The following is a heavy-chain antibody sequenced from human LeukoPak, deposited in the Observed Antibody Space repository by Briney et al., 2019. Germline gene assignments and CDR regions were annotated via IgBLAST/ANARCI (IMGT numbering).Heavy chain of an antibody. D-gene: IGHD4-23*01. CDR3: ARDMVTDFNWYFDL. CDR2: ISSSSSTI. CDR1: GFTFSSYS. Sequence: GGSLRLSCAASGFTFSSYSMNWVRQAPGKGLEWVSYISSSSSTIYYADSVKGRFTISRDNAKNSLYLQMNSLRAEDTAVYYCARDMVTDFNWYFDLWGRGTLVTVSS. V-gene: IGHV3-48*01. J-gene: IGHJ2*01.